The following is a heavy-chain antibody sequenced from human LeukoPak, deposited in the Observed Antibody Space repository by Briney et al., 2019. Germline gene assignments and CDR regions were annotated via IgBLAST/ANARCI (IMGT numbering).Heavy chain of an antibody. CDR1: GFTFSSYT. D-gene: IGHD4-17*01. CDR2: ISSSGSTI. V-gene: IGHV3-48*04. J-gene: IGHJ5*02. CDR3: ARGSGDYENDR. Sequence: PGGSLRLSCAASGFTFSSYTMNWVRQAPGKGLEWVSYISSSGSTIYYADSVKGRFTVSRDNAKNSLYLQMNSLRAEDTAVYFCARGSGDYENDRWGQGTLVTVSS.